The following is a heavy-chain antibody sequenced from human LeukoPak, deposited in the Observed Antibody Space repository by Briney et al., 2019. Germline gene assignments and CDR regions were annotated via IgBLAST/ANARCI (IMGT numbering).Heavy chain of an antibody. CDR1: GGSISSYY. V-gene: IGHV4-59*08. CDR3: ARRDLFYWYFDL. J-gene: IGHJ2*01. Sequence: SETLSLTCTVSGGSISSYYWSWIRQPPGKGLEWIGYIYDSGSTNYNPSLKSRVTISVDTSKNQFSLKLSSVTAADTAVYYCARRDLFYWYFDLWGRGTLVTVSS. CDR2: IYDSGST. D-gene: IGHD2-21*01.